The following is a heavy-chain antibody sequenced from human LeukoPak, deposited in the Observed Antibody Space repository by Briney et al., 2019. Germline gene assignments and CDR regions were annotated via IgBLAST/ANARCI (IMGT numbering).Heavy chain of an antibody. D-gene: IGHD3-10*01. Sequence: PSETLSLTCTVSGASINSTYYWGWIRQSPGKGLEWIGTVHHSGSTFYNPSLKGRVSISVDTSKNQFSLKLSSVTAADTAVYYCARTSLLLWFGESRKKKYYFDYWGQGTLVTVSS. CDR2: VHHSGST. V-gene: IGHV4-39*07. CDR3: ARTSLLLWFGESRKKKYYFDY. CDR1: GASINSTYY. J-gene: IGHJ4*02.